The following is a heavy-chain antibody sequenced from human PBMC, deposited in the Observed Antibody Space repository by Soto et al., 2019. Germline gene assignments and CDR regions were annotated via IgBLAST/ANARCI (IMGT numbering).Heavy chain of an antibody. CDR3: ARDGGTTVITKFDY. CDR1: GGTFSRFS. J-gene: IGHJ4*02. CDR2: VIPIFDII. V-gene: IGHV1-69*17. D-gene: IGHD4-17*01. Sequence: QVQLVQSEADVKKPGSSVKVSCKSSGGTFSRFSINWVRQAPGRGLEWMGGVIPIFDIINYAEKFQGRVTITADKSTNTVYMELSSLTSEDTAVYDCARDGGTTVITKFDYWGQGTLVIVSS.